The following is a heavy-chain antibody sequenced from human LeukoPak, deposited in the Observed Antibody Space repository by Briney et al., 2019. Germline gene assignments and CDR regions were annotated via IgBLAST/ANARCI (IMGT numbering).Heavy chain of an antibody. D-gene: IGHD6-13*01. CDR1: GYTFTSYD. CDR3: ARIGRGSSWYRSFDY. CDR2: MNPNSGNT. J-gene: IGHJ4*02. Sequence: GSSVKVSCKASGYTFTSYDINWVRQATGQGLEWMGWMNPNSGNTGYAQKFQGRVTMPRNTSISTAYMELSSLRSEDTAVYYCARIGRGSSWYRSFDYWGQGTLVTVSS. V-gene: IGHV1-8*01.